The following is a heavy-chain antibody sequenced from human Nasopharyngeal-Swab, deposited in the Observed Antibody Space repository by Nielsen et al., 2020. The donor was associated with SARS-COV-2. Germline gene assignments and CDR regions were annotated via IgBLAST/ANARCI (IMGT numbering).Heavy chain of an antibody. CDR1: GDSLNSNYY. Sequence: SETLSLTCTVSGDSLNSNYYWGWIRQPPGKGLEWIAIIYYTGGTHFNPSLKTRVTISVDTSNDQFSLKLNSVTAADTAVYYCARLELRSRCFESWGQGTLVTVSS. D-gene: IGHD1-7*01. CDR3: ARLELRSRCFES. V-gene: IGHV4-39*01. CDR2: IYYTGGT. J-gene: IGHJ4*02.